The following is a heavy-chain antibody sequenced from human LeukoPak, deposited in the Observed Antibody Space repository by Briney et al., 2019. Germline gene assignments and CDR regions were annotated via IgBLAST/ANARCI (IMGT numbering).Heavy chain of an antibody. Sequence: SQTLSLTCAISGDSVSSNSAAWDWISQSPSRGLEWLGRTYYRSKWYNDYAVSVKSRITINPDTSKNQFSLQLNSVTPEDTAVYYCARVWIAVAGTTNYYYGMDVWGQGTTVTVSS. J-gene: IGHJ6*02. CDR2: TYYRSKWYN. CDR3: ARVWIAVAGTTNYYYGMDV. CDR1: GDSVSSNSAA. V-gene: IGHV6-1*01. D-gene: IGHD6-19*01.